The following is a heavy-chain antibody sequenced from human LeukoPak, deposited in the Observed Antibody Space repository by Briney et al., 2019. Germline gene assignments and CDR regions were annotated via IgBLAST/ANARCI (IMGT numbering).Heavy chain of an antibody. CDR1: GGSISSSSYY. J-gene: IGHJ3*02. Sequence: SETLSLTCTVSGGSISSSSYYWGWIRQPPGKGLEWIGNIYYSGSTYYNPSLKSRVTISVDTSKNQFSLKLSSVTAADTAVYYCAGSSAFDAFDIWGQGTMVTVSS. CDR3: AGSSAFDAFDI. V-gene: IGHV4-39*01. D-gene: IGHD3-22*01. CDR2: IYYSGST.